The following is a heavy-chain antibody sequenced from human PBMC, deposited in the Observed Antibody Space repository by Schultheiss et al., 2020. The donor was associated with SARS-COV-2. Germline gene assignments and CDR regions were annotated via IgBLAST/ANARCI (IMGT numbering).Heavy chain of an antibody. Sequence: GGSLRLSCAASGFTFSDYYMSWIRQAPGKGLEWVSYISSSGSTIYYADSVKGRFTISRDNAKNSLYLQMNSLRAEDTAVYYCARIVPAANQYYYYYMDVWGKGTTVTVS. D-gene: IGHD2-2*01. J-gene: IGHJ6*03. CDR1: GFTFSDYY. V-gene: IGHV3-11*04. CDR2: ISSSGSTI. CDR3: ARIVPAANQYYYYYMDV.